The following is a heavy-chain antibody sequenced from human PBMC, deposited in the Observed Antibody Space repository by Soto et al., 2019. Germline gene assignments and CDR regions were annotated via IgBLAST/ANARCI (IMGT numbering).Heavy chain of an antibody. V-gene: IGHV4-39*01. CDR3: ARHNRGLRYFDY. D-gene: IGHD5-12*01. CDR2: IHYSGST. CDR1: GDSISSSSYY. J-gene: IGHJ4*02. Sequence: QLQLQESGPGLVKPSETLSLTCTVSGDSISSSSYYWGWLRQPPGKGLEWIGNIHYSGSTYYKPSLKSRLAISVDTSKNQFSLKLSSVTATDTAVYYCARHNRGLRYFDYWGQGTLVTVSS.